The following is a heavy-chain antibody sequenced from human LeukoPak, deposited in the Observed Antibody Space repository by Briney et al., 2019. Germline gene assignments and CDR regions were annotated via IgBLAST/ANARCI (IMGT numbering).Heavy chain of an antibody. J-gene: IGHJ4*02. CDR1: GYTFTSYG. V-gene: IGHV1-18*01. CDR2: ISGYSGNT. CDR3: ARERGDRSGYSSLDY. D-gene: IGHD3-22*01. Sequence: GASVKVSCKASGYTFTSYGISWVRQAPGQGLEWMGWISGYSGNTNYAQKLQGRVMMTTDTSTRTAYMELRSLRSDDTAVYYCARERGDRSGYSSLDYWGQGTLVTVSS.